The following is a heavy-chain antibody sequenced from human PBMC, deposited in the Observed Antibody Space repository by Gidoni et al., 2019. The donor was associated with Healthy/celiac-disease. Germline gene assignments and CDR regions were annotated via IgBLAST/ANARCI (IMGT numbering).Heavy chain of an antibody. CDR1: GFTFSSYA. CDR2: ISYDGSNK. CDR3: ARDFYYYGSGSYYRYGMDV. V-gene: IGHV3-30*04. Sequence: QVQLVESGGGVVQPGRALRLSGAASGFTFSSYAMHWVRQAPGKGLEWFAFISYDGSNKYYADSVKGRFTISRDKSKNTLYLQMNSLRAEDTAVYYCARDFYYYGSGSYYRYGMDVWGQGTTVTVSS. D-gene: IGHD3-10*01. J-gene: IGHJ6*02.